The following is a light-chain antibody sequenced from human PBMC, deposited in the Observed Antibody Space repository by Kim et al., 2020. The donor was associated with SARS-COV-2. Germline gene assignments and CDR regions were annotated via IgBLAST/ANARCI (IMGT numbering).Light chain of an antibody. CDR1: KLENKF. V-gene: IGLV3-1*01. CDR3: QAWDSSRGV. Sequence: SVSPGQTAPITSSGDKLENKFVAWYHQRPGQSPVLLIYQDKKRPSGIPERFAGSNSGNTATLAISGTETMDEGEYYCQAWDSSRGVFGTGTKVTVL. J-gene: IGLJ1*01. CDR2: QDK.